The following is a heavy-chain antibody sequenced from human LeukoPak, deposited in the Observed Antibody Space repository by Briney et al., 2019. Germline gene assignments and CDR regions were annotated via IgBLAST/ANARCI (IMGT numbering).Heavy chain of an antibody. Sequence: PGGSLRLSCAASGFTFSSYAMSWVRQAPGKGLEWVSAISGSGGSTYYADSVKGRFTISRDNSKNTLYLQMNSLRAEDTAVYYCAKDRTLTGYSANYFDYWGQGTLVTVSS. CDR2: ISGSGGST. J-gene: IGHJ4*02. V-gene: IGHV3-23*01. D-gene: IGHD3-9*01. CDR1: GFTFSSYA. CDR3: AKDRTLTGYSANYFDY.